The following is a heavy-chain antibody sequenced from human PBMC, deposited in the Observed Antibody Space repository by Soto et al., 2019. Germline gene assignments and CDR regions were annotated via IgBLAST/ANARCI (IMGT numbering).Heavy chain of an antibody. D-gene: IGHD6-19*01. CDR1: GGSFSGYY. Sequence: SETLSLTCAVYGGSFSGYYWSWIRQPPGKGLEWIGEINHSGSTNYNPSHKSRVTITIDTSKNQFSLKLSSETAADTAVYYCARALPGIAVARSAFDAFDIWGQGTMVS. CDR3: ARALPGIAVARSAFDAFDI. CDR2: INHSGST. V-gene: IGHV4-34*01. J-gene: IGHJ3*02.